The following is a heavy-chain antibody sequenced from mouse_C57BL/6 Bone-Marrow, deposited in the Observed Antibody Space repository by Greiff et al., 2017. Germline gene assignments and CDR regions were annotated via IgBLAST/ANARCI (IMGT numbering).Heavy chain of an antibody. Sequence: EVQVVESEGGLVQPGSSMKLSCTASGFTFSDYYMAWVRQVPEKGLEWVANINYDGSSTYYLDSLKSRFIISRDNAKNILYLQMSSLKSEDTATYYCARAYYYGSSWYFDVWGTGTTVTVSS. CDR3: ARAYYYGSSWYFDV. CDR1: GFTFSDYY. D-gene: IGHD1-1*01. J-gene: IGHJ1*03. CDR2: INYDGSST. V-gene: IGHV5-16*01.